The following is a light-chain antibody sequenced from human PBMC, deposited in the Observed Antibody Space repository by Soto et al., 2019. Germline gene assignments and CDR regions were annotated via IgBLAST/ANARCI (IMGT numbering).Light chain of an antibody. CDR3: QHYNAWPLT. J-gene: IGKJ1*01. CDR1: QSVSST. Sequence: EIVMTQSPVTLSVSPGARVTLSCRASQSVSSTLAWYQQKPGQAPSLLIYGAFTRATGIPARFSGSGSGTEFTLTISSLQSEDFAHYYCQHYNAWPLTFGQGTKVDIK. V-gene: IGKV3-15*01. CDR2: GAF.